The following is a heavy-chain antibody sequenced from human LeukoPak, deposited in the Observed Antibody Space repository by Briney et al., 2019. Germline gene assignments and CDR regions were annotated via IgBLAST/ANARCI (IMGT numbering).Heavy chain of an antibody. D-gene: IGHD3-22*01. CDR3: ARELRYDNSDSGAF. Sequence: SETLSLTCTVSGGSISSGDYYWSWIRQPPGKGLEWIGYIYYSGSTNYNPSLKSRVTISVDTSKNQFSLKLSSVTAADTAVYYCARELRYDNSDSGAFWGQGTVVTVSS. J-gene: IGHJ3*01. CDR2: IYYSGST. V-gene: IGHV4-61*08. CDR1: GGSISSGDYY.